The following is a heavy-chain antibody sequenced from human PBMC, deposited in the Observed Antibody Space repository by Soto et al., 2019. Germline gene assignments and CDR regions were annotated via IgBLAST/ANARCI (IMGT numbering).Heavy chain of an antibody. CDR3: AKGVYPDYIYYFDY. Sequence: EVQLVESGGGLVQPGRSLRLSCAASGFTFDDYAMHWVRQAPGKGLEWVSGIRWNSGSIGYADSVKGLFTISRDNAKHSLYLQMNSLRAEDTALYYCAKGVYPDYIYYFDYWGQGTLVTVSS. CDR2: IRWNSGSI. CDR1: GFTFDDYA. J-gene: IGHJ4*02. D-gene: IGHD2-2*02. V-gene: IGHV3-9*01.